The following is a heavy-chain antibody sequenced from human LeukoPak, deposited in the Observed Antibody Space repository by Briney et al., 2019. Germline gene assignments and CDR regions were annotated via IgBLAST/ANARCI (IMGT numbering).Heavy chain of an antibody. Sequence: SETLSLTCTVSGGSISSYYWSWIRQPPGKGLEWVGYIYYSGSTNYNPSLKSRVTISVDTSKNQFSLKLSSVTAADTAVYYCARGSGWYVGLFDYWGQGTLVTVSS. CDR3: ARGSGWYVGLFDY. D-gene: IGHD6-19*01. J-gene: IGHJ4*02. V-gene: IGHV4-59*08. CDR1: GGSISSYY. CDR2: IYYSGST.